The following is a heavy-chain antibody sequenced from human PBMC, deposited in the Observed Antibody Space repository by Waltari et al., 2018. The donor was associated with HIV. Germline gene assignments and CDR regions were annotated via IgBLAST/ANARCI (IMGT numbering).Heavy chain of an antibody. D-gene: IGHD1-7*01. V-gene: IGHV1-24*01. CDR2: FDPEDGET. Sequence: QVQLIQSETEVQKPGASVKVSCKVFGHTLTDLSIHWVRQTPGKGLEWLGGFDPEDGETLYAQNFRGRVTMTEDTSTGTTYMELSSLESGDTALYYCANNNWNYKSKWFDPWGQGTLVTVSS. J-gene: IGHJ5*02. CDR3: ANNNWNYKSKWFDP. CDR1: GHTLTDLS.